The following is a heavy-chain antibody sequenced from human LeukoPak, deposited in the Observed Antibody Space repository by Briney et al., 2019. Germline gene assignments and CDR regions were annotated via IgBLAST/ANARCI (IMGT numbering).Heavy chain of an antibody. D-gene: IGHD6-13*01. CDR1: GFTFNTYA. Sequence: GESLRLSCAASGFTFNTYAMSWVRQAPGKGLEWVSTISGSGYSTYYADSVKGRFTISRDNSKNTLFLQMNSLRAEDTAVYYCAKATYSSSWNLYFDYWGQGTLVTVSS. V-gene: IGHV3-23*01. J-gene: IGHJ4*02. CDR3: AKATYSSSWNLYFDY. CDR2: ISGSGYST.